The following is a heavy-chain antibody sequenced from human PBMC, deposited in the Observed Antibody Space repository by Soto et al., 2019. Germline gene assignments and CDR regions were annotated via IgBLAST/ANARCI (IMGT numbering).Heavy chain of an antibody. V-gene: IGHV1-46*01. J-gene: IGHJ1*01. D-gene: IGHD2-15*01. CDR1: GYTFTSYY. CDR3: ARSQYCSGGSCYSFRH. Sequence: ASVKVSCKASGYTFTSYYVHWVRLAPGQGFEWMGIINPSGGERRYAQKFQGRVTMTRDTSTSTVYMELSRLRSDGTAVYYCARSQYCSGGSCYSFRHWGQGTLVTVSS. CDR2: INPSGGER.